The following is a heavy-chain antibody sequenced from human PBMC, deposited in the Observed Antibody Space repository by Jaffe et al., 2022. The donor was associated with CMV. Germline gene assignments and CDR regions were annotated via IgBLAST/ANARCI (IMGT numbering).Heavy chain of an antibody. V-gene: IGHV3-33*01. CDR2: IWYDGSNK. CDR1: GFTFSSYG. D-gene: IGHD1-26*01. Sequence: QVQLVESGGGVVQPGRSLRLSCAASGFTFSSYGMHWVRQAPGKGLEWVAVIWYDGSNKYYADSVKGRFTISRDNSKNTLYLQMNSLRAEDTAVYYCARDPWGGATSLWYFDLWGRGTLVTVSS. CDR3: ARDPWGGATSLWYFDL. J-gene: IGHJ2*01.